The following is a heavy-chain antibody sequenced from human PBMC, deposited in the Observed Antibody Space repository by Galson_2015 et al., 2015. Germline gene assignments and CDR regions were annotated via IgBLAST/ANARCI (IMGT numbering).Heavy chain of an antibody. CDR1: EFTFSSYY. D-gene: IGHD3-3*01. J-gene: IGHJ4*02. CDR3: ARQILDYDFWSGYYPTNFDY. V-gene: IGHV3-21*01. Sequence: SLRLSCAASEFTFSSYYMSWVRQAPGKGLEWVSSISSTTTYIYYADSVKGRFTISRDNAKNSLYLQMNSLGAEDTAVYYCARQILDYDFWSGYYPTNFDYRGQRTLVPVSS. CDR2: ISSTTTYI.